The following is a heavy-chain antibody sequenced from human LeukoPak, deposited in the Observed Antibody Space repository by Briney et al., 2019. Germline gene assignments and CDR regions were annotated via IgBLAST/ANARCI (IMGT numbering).Heavy chain of an antibody. V-gene: IGHV1-46*03. CDR2: IDPSSGDT. CDR1: GYTFTNYY. Sequence: ASVKVSCKASGYTFTNYYMHWVRQAPGQGLGWMGMIDPSSGDTMYAQKFQGRVTVTRDTSTSTVYMDLSSLTSEDTGVYFCAANPFDHWGQGTLVTVSS. J-gene: IGHJ4*02. CDR3: AANPFDH.